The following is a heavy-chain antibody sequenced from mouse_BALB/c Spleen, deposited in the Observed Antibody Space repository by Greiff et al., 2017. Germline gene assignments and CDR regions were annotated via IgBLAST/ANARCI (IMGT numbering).Heavy chain of an antibody. J-gene: IGHJ1*01. CDR3: ARQHYGSSYGYFDV. Sequence: QVQLQQPGAELVMPGASVKMSCKASGYTFTDYWMHWVKQRPGQGLEWIGAIDTSDSYTSYNQKFKGKATLTVDESSSTAYMQLSSLTSEDSAVYYCARQHYGSSYGYFDVWGAGTTVTVSS. V-gene: IGHV1-69*01. CDR2: IDTSDSYT. D-gene: IGHD1-1*01. CDR1: GYTFTDYW.